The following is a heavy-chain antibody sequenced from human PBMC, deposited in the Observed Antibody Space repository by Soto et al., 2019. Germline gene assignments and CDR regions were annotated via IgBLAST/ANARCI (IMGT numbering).Heavy chain of an antibody. CDR1: GGSFSGYY. Sequence: QVQLQQWGAGLLKPSETLSLTCAVYGGSFSGYYWSWIRQPPGKGLEWIGEINHSGSTNYNPSLSRRVTISVDTSKNPFSLHLGAVTAADTAVYYWARGPGVGATTTLGTPFDYWGQGTLVTVSS. J-gene: IGHJ4*02. D-gene: IGHD1-26*01. CDR3: ARGPGVGATTTLGTPFDY. CDR2: INHSGST. V-gene: IGHV4-34*01.